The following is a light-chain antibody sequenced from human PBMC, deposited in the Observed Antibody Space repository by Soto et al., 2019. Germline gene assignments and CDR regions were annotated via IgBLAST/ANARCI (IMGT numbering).Light chain of an antibody. J-gene: IGKJ1*01. V-gene: IGKV3-20*01. CDR2: GAS. Sequence: EIVLTQSPGTLSLSPGGRATLSCRASQSVSSNYLAWYQQKPGQAPRLLIYGASSRATGIPDRFSGSGSGTDFTLTISRLEPEDFGVYYCQQYGSPQWTFGQGTKVDIK. CDR1: QSVSSNY. CDR3: QQYGSPQWT.